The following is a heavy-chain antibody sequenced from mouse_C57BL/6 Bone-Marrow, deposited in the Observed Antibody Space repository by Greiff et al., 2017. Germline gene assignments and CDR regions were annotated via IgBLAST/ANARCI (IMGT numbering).Heavy chain of an antibody. V-gene: IGHV1-76*01. J-gene: IGHJ3*01. CDR1: GYTFTDYY. Sequence: QVQLQQPGAELVRPGASVKLSCKASGYTFTDYYINWVKQRPGQGLEWIARIYPGSGNTYYNEKFKGKATLTAEKSSSTAYMQLSSLTSEDSAVFFCARSRRFAYWGQGTLVTVSA. CDR2: IYPGSGNT. CDR3: ARSRRFAY.